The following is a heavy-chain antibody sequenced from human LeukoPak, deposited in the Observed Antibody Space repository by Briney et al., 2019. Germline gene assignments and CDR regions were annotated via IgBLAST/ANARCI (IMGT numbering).Heavy chain of an antibody. Sequence: SETLSLTCTVSGGSISSYYWSWIRQPPGKGLEWIGYTYYSGSTNYNPSLKSRVTISVDTSKNQFSLKLSSVTAADTAVYYCARNYCSSTSCRPLRFYGMDVWGQGTTVTVSS. CDR3: ARNYCSSTSCRPLRFYGMDV. CDR1: GGSISSYY. D-gene: IGHD2-2*01. CDR2: TYYSGST. V-gene: IGHV4-59*12. J-gene: IGHJ6*02.